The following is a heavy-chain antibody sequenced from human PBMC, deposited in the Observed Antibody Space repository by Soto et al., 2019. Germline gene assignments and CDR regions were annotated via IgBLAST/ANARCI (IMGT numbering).Heavy chain of an antibody. CDR3: ARDPPTIASAGREDY. Sequence: QVQLVQSGAEVKKPGASVKVSWKASGYTFTSYGFSWVRQAPGQGLEWMGWISAYNGNTNYAQKLQGRVTMTTDTSTSTAYMELRSLRSDDTAVYYCARDPPTIASAGREDYWGQGTLVTVSS. V-gene: IGHV1-18*01. J-gene: IGHJ4*02. D-gene: IGHD6-13*01. CDR2: ISAYNGNT. CDR1: GYTFTSYG.